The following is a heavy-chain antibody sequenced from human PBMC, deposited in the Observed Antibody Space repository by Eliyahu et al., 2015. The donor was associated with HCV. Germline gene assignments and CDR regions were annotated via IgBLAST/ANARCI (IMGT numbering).Heavy chain of an antibody. CDR1: GFTFSNAW. V-gene: IGHV3-15*07. J-gene: IGHJ4*02. CDR2: IKSKVNGGTT. CDR3: CTGGYYFDY. Sequence: EEQLVESGGGLVKPGGSLRLSCVGSGFTFSNAWMNWVRQAPGKGLGWVGRIKSKVNGGTTDYAAPVKGRFTVSRDDSENTVYLQINSLKTEDTAVYYCCTGGYYFDYWGQGTPATVSS. D-gene: IGHD5-12*01.